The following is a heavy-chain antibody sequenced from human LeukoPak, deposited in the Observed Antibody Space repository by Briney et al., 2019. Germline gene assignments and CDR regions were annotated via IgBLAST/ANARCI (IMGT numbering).Heavy chain of an antibody. J-gene: IGHJ3*02. V-gene: IGHV4-59*01. CDR1: GGSINSYY. CDR2: IYYSGST. D-gene: IGHD4-17*01. CDR3: ARVVTTVTHDAFDI. Sequence: SETLSLTCTVSGGSINSYYWSWIRQPPGKGLEWIGYIYYSGSTNYNPSLKSRVTISVDTSKNQFSLKLSSVTAADTAVYYCARVVTTVTHDAFDIWGQGTMVTVSS.